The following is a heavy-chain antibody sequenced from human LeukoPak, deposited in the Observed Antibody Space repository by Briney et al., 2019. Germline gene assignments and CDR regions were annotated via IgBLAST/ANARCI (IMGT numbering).Heavy chain of an antibody. CDR3: ASQTSAKGFDY. CDR1: GLTFSTYW. J-gene: IGHJ4*02. D-gene: IGHD2-2*01. CDR2: IKSDGSEK. Sequence: GGSLRLSCAASGLTFSTYWMSWARQAPGKGLEWVANIKSDGSEKNFVDSVRGRFTISRDNAKNSLYLQMNSLRAEDTAVYYCASQTSAKGFDYWGQGTLVTVSS. V-gene: IGHV3-7*03.